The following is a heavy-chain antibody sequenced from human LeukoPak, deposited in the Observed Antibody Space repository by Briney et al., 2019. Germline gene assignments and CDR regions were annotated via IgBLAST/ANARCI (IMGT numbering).Heavy chain of an antibody. CDR3: AREGGIVATTAFDY. V-gene: IGHV1-18*01. CDR2: ISAYNGNT. D-gene: IGHD5-12*01. Sequence: ASVKVSCKASGYTFTNYGIHWVRQAPGQGLEWMGWISAYNGNTNYAQRLQGRVTVTTDTSTSTAYMELRSLTSDDTAIYYCAREGGIVATTAFDYWGQGTLVTVSS. CDR1: GYTFTNYG. J-gene: IGHJ4*02.